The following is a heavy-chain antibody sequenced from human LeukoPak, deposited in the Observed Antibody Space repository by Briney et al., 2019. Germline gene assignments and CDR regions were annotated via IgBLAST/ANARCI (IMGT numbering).Heavy chain of an antibody. J-gene: IGHJ3*02. Sequence: ASVKVSCKASGYTFTSYGISWVRQAPGQGLEWMGWISAYNGNTNYAQKFQGRVTITTDESTSTAYMELSSLRSEDTAVYYCARDPPGSYYRAFDIWGQGTMVTVSS. CDR1: GYTFTSYG. V-gene: IGHV1-18*01. CDR3: ARDPPGSYYRAFDI. CDR2: ISAYNGNT. D-gene: IGHD1-26*01.